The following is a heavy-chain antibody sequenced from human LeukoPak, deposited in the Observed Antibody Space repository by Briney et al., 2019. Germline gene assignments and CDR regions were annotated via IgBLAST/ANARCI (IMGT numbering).Heavy chain of an antibody. CDR1: GFTFGDYA. CDR3: TRVGVDSSGSYYFDY. CDR2: IRSKAYGGTT. Sequence: GSLRLSCTASGFTFGDYAMSWVRQAPGKGLEWVSFIRSKAYGGTTEYPASVKGRFTISRDESKSIAYLQMNSLKTEDTAVYYCTRVGVDSSGSYYFDYWGQGTLVTVSS. D-gene: IGHD3-22*01. V-gene: IGHV3-49*04. J-gene: IGHJ4*02.